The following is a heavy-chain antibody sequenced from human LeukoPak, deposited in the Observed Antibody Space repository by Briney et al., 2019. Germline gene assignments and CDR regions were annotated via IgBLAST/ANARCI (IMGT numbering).Heavy chain of an antibody. CDR2: INHSGGT. J-gene: IGHJ6*02. V-gene: IGHV4-34*01. CDR1: GGSFSGYY. D-gene: IGHD3-10*01. Sequence: PSETLSLTCAVYGGSFSGYYWSWIRQPPGKGLEWIGEINHSGGTNYNPSLKSRVTISVDTSKNQFSLKLSSVTAADTAVYYCAGRVPVPSVRGVIQNYYYYGMDVWGQGTTVTVSS. CDR3: AGRVPVPSVRGVIQNYYYYGMDV.